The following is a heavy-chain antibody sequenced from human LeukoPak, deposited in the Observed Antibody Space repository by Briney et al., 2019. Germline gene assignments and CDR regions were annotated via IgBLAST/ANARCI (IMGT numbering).Heavy chain of an antibody. CDR1: GFIFSSYA. V-gene: IGHV3-23*01. CDR3: ARERTSGRDAFDF. Sequence: GGSLRLSCAASGFIFSSYAMSWVRQAPGKGLEWVSALSGSGGNTYYADSVKGRFTISRDNAKNTLYLQMNSLRAEDTAVYYCARERTSGRDAFDFWGQGTLVTVSS. CDR2: LSGSGGNT. D-gene: IGHD6-19*01. J-gene: IGHJ4*02.